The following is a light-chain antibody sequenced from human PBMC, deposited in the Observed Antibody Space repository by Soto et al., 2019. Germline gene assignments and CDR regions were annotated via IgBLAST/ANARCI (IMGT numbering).Light chain of an antibody. J-gene: IGKJ5*01. CDR3: QQFNSYIT. CDR2: DAS. Sequence: AIQLTQSPSSLSASVGVRVTITCRASQGISSALAWYQQKPGKAPKLLIYDASSLESGVPSRFSGSGSGTDFTLTISSLQPEDFATYYCQQFNSYITFGQGTRLEIK. CDR1: QGISSA. V-gene: IGKV1-13*02.